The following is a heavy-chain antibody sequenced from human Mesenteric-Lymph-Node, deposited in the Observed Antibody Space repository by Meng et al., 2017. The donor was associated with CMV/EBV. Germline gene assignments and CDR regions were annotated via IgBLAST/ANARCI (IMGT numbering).Heavy chain of an antibody. CDR3: ARGSSYDILTGYFDY. CDR2: INHSGST. D-gene: IGHD3-9*01. J-gene: IGHJ4*02. V-gene: IGHV4-34*01. Sequence: VQLHQWGAGRLKPSETLSVTCAVYGGSFRGYYWNWIRQSPEKGLEWIGEINHSGSTTYNPSFTSRIIISVDTSTNQISLNMSSVTAADTAVYYCARGSSYDILTGYFDYWGQGALVTVSS. CDR1: GGSFRGYY.